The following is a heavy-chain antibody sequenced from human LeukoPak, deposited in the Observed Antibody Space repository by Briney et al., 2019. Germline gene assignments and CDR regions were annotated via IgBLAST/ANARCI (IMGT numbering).Heavy chain of an antibody. CDR3: ARDTAWRAFDI. J-gene: IGHJ3*02. CDR2: IYTSGST. Sequence: SHTLSLTYTLLVRSIKSGSYCWGSVRQPAGKGLEWIGRIYTSGSTNYNLSLKSRVTISVDTSKNQFSLKLSSVTAADTAVYYCARDTAWRAFDIWGQGTMVTVSS. V-gene: IGHV4-61*02. CDR1: VRSIKSGSYC. D-gene: IGHD5-18*01.